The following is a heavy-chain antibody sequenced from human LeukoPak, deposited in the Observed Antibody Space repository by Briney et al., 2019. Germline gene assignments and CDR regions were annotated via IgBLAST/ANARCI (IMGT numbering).Heavy chain of an antibody. J-gene: IGHJ4*02. CDR2: IYYTGSA. D-gene: IGHD1-26*01. Sequence: SETLSLTCTVSGGSISGYYWSWVRQPPGKGLEWIGYIYYTGSANYNPSLKSRVTISADTSKNQFSLQLNSVTPEDTAVYYCARASGSDGFDYWGQGTLVTVSS. V-gene: IGHV4-59*12. CDR3: ARASGSDGFDY. CDR1: GGSISGYY.